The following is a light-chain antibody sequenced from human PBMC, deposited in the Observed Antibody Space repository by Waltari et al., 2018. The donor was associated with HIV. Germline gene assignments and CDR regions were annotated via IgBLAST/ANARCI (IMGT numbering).Light chain of an antibody. CDR1: SSNLEINH. Sequence: QSVLTQPPSPSGTPGQRVPISCSGSSSNLEINHVNWYQHLPGTAPNLLIYSSNLRPSGVPDRFSGSKSGTSASLAISGLQSEDEADYYCASWVDRLNGWVFGGGTKLTVL. V-gene: IGLV1-44*01. J-gene: IGLJ3*02. CDR2: SSN. CDR3: ASWVDRLNGWV.